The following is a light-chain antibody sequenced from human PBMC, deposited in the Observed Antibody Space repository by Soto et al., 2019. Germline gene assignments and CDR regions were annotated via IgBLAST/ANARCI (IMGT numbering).Light chain of an antibody. J-gene: IGKJ5*01. CDR2: AAS. CDR1: QGISSW. Sequence: DIQMTQSPSFVSASVGDRVTITCRASQGISSWLAWYQQRPGKAPKLLIYAASTLQSGVTSRFSGSGAGTDFTLTISSLQPEDFATYYCQETSGFPSPYGQGTRLELK. V-gene: IGKV1-12*02. CDR3: QETSGFPSP.